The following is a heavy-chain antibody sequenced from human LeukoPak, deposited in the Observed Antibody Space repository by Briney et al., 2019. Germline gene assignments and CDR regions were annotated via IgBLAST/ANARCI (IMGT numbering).Heavy chain of an antibody. CDR3: AKGRGATSTSCYNY. CDR1: GFAFSNYA. CDR2: LTDTGDST. D-gene: IGHD2-2*02. J-gene: IGHJ4*02. V-gene: IGHV3-23*01. Sequence: GGSLRLSCAASGFAFSNYAMSWVRQAPGQGLEWVSALTDTGDSTFYAGSVKGRFTISRDNSKNTLSLQMNSLRAEDTAVYFCAKGRGATSTSCYNYWGQGTLVTVSS.